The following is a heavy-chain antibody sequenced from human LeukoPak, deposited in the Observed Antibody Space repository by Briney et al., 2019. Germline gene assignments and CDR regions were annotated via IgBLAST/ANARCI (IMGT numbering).Heavy chain of an antibody. CDR3: ARVGGLNDYGGNSGGSDY. J-gene: IGHJ4*02. V-gene: IGHV4-30-4*08. CDR2: IYYSGST. CDR1: GGSISSGDYY. D-gene: IGHD4-23*01. Sequence: PSETPSLTCTVSGGSISSGDYYWSWIRQPPGKGLEWIGYIYYSGSTYYNPSLKSRVTISVDTSKNQFSLKLSSVTAADTAVYYCARVGGLNDYGGNSGGSDYWGQGTLVTVSS.